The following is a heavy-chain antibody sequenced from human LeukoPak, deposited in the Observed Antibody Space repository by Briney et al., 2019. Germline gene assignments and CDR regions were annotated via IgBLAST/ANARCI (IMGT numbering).Heavy chain of an antibody. V-gene: IGHV3-73*01. J-gene: IGHJ4*02. D-gene: IGHD3-10*01. Sequence: GGSLRLPCAASGFTFSGSALHWVRQASGKGLEWVSRIRSTANGYATAYAASVKGRFTISRDDSKNTAYLQMDSLKTEDTAVYYCTGNYYGSGSYADFDYWGQGTLVTVSS. CDR2: IRSTANGYAT. CDR3: TGNYYGSGSYADFDY. CDR1: GFTFSGSA.